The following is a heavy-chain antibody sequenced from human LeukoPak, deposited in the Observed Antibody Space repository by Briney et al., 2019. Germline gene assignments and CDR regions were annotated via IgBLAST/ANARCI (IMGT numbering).Heavy chain of an antibody. CDR3: AKALSSGSYYIPVDY. V-gene: IGHV3-30*04. CDR1: GFTFSSYA. CDR2: ISYDGSNK. D-gene: IGHD3-10*01. J-gene: IGHJ4*02. Sequence: GRSLRLSCAASGFTFSSYAMHWVSQAPGKVREWVAVISYDGSNKDYADPVKGRFTISRDNSKNTLYLQMNRLRAEDTAVYSCAKALSSGSYYIPVDYWGQGTLVTVSS.